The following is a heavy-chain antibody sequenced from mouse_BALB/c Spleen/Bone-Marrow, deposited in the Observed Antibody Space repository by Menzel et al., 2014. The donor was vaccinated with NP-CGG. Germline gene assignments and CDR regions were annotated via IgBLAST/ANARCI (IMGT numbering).Heavy chain of an antibody. CDR1: GYTFTSYW. Sequence: VQLQQPGAELAKPGAPAKMSCKASGYTFTSYWMHWVKQRPGQGLEWIGNINPSTGYTEYNQKFKDKATLTADKSSSTAYMQLNSLTSEDSAVYYCARSYGKNIDYWGQGTTLTVSS. CDR3: ARSYGKNIDY. D-gene: IGHD2-1*01. J-gene: IGHJ2*01. V-gene: IGHV1-7*01. CDR2: INPSTGYT.